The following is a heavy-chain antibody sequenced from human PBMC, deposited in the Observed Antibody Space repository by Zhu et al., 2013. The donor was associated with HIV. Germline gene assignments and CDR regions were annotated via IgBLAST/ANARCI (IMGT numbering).Heavy chain of an antibody. CDR1: GYTFTDYY. Sequence: QARLVQSGAEVKKPGASVKVSCKASGYTFTDYYIHWMRQAPGQGLEWMGWINPNGGGTNYAQNFQGWVTMTRDTSITTAYMELSRLTSDDTAVYYCARAGETRSYYGRDWFDPWGQGTLVTSPQ. CDR3: ARAGETRSYYGRDWFDP. D-gene: IGHD3-10*01. CDR2: INPNGGGT. J-gene: IGHJ5*02. V-gene: IGHV1-2*04.